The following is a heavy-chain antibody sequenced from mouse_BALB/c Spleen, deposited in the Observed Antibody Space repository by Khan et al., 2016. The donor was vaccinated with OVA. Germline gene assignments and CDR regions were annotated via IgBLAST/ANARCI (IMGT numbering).Heavy chain of an antibody. J-gene: IGHJ3*01. CDR3: ARGSGNSRFAY. D-gene: IGHD1-3*01. CDR1: GYSFTDFA. V-gene: IGHV1S137*01. Sequence: VQLQESGAELVRPGVSVRLSCKGSGYSFTDFAMHWVKQSHAKSLEWIGVISTYYGDADYNQKFRGKATMTVDKSSSTAYMELARLTSEDSAIYYCARGSGNSRFAYWGQGTLVTVSA. CDR2: ISTYYGDA.